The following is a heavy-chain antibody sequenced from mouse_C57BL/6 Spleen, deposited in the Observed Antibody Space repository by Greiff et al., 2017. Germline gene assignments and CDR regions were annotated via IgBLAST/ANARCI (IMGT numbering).Heavy chain of an antibody. CDR1: GYTFTTYP. D-gene: IGHD1-1*01. J-gene: IGHJ4*01. CDR3: ARGYYGNSYAMDY. CDR2: FHPYNDDT. Sequence: VQLVESGAELVKPGASVKMSCKASGYTFTTYPIEWMKQNHGKSLEWIGNFHPYNDDTKYNEKFKGKATLTVEKSSSTVYLELSRLTSDDSAVYYCARGYYGNSYAMDYWGQGTSVTVSS. V-gene: IGHV1-47*01.